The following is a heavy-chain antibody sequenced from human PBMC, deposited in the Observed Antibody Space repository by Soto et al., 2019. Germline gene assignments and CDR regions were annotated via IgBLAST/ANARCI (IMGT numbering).Heavy chain of an antibody. J-gene: IGHJ6*03. Sequence: GASVEVCCKASGYTFTCNDINWVRQAKGQGLEWMGWMNPNSGNTGYAQKVQGRVTMTRNTSISTAYMELSSLRSEDTAVYYCARDARYFDWLLFSRYYYYYMDVRGKGTTVTVSS. CDR2: MNPNSGNT. CDR3: ARDARYFDWLLFSRYYYYYMDV. V-gene: IGHV1-8*01. CDR1: GYTFTCND. D-gene: IGHD3-9*01.